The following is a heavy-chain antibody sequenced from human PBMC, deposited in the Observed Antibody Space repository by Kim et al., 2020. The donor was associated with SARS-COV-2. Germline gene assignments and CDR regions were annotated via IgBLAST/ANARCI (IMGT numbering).Heavy chain of an antibody. J-gene: IGHJ5*02. CDR3: ARDWGSYSSWFDP. CDR2: IYTSGST. Sequence: SETLSLTCTVSGGSISSGSYYWSWIRQPAGKGLEWIGRIYTSGSTNYNPSLKSRVTISVDTSKNQFSLKLSSVTAADTAVYYCARDWGSYSSWFDPWGQGTLVTVSS. D-gene: IGHD1-26*01. CDR1: GGSISSGSYY. V-gene: IGHV4-61*02.